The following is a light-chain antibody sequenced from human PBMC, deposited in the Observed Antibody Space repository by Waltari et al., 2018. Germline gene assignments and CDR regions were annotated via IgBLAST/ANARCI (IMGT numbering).Light chain of an antibody. Sequence: QTVVTQEPSLSVSPGGTVTLTCALSSGSVSSTSYASWYQQTPGQAPRTLVYKINNRSSGVTDRFSGSMLGNKAALTITGAQAEDESDYYCVLYMGSGIWVFGGGTKLTVL. J-gene: IGLJ3*02. V-gene: IGLV8-61*01. CDR3: VLYMGSGIWV. CDR2: KIN. CDR1: SGSVSSTSY.